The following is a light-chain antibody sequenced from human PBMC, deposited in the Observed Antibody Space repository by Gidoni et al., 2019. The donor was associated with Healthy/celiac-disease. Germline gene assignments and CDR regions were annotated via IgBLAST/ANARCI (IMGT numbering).Light chain of an antibody. Sequence: EIVLPQSPATLSLSPGEKATLSCRASQSVSSYLAWYQQKPGQAPRLLIYDASNRATGIPARFSGSGSGTDFTLTISSLEPEDFAVYYCQQRSNRITFGQGTRLEIK. J-gene: IGKJ5*01. CDR3: QQRSNRIT. CDR1: QSVSSY. V-gene: IGKV3-11*01. CDR2: DAS.